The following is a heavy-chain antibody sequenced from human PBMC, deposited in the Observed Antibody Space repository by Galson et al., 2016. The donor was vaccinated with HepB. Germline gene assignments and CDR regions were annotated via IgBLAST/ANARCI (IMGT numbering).Heavy chain of an antibody. CDR2: ISGSSEAI. V-gene: IGHV3-23*01. J-gene: IGHJ4*02. CDR3: AKVGYYSNNFDL. D-gene: IGHD3-22*01. CDR1: GFTFSTYA. Sequence: SLRLSCAASGFTFSTYAMSWVRQAPGKGLEWVSGISGSSEAIYYADSVKSRFTISRDKSTNHLSLRLISVTAADTAVYYCAKVGYYSNNFDLWGQGSRVTVSS.